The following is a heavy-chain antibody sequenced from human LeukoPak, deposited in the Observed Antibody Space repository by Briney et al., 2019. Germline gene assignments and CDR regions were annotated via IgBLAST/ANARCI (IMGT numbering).Heavy chain of an antibody. J-gene: IGHJ6*02. V-gene: IGHV1-46*01. CDR1: GYTFTKYC. D-gene: IGHD6-19*01. CDR3: ARDLGSSGWFHGMDV. Sequence: ASVKVSCKASGYTFTKYCMHWVRQAPGQGLEWMAIINPSGGSTTYAQKFQGRVTMTRDTSTSTVHMELSSLRSEDTAVYYCARDLGSSGWFHGMDVWGQGTTVTVSS. CDR2: INPSGGST.